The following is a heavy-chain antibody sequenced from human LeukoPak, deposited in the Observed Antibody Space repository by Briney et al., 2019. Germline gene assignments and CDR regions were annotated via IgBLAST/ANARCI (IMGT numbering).Heavy chain of an antibody. J-gene: IGHJ4*02. CDR2: MNPNSGTT. D-gene: IGHD3-22*01. CDR3: ARAWGYYYDSSGYSS. V-gene: IGHV1-8*01. Sequence: ASVKVSCKASGYTFTSYDINWVRQATGQGLEWMGWMNPNSGTTGYAQKFQGRVTMTRNTSISTAYMELSSLRSEDTAVYYCARAWGYYYDSSGYSSWGQGTLVTVSS. CDR1: GYTFTSYD.